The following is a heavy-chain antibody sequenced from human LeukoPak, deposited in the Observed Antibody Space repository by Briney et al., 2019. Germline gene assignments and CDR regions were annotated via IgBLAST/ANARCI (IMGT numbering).Heavy chain of an antibody. CDR1: GFTFGRYW. D-gene: IGHD3-22*01. CDR2: INSDGSST. J-gene: IGHJ4*02. Sequence: GGSLRLSCAASGFTFGRYWMHWVRQAPGKGLVWVSRINSDGSSTTYADSVKGRFTISGDNAKNTVYLQMNSLRAEDTAVYYCARGRSGYYAFDYWGQGTLVTVSS. V-gene: IGHV3-74*03. CDR3: ARGRSGYYAFDY.